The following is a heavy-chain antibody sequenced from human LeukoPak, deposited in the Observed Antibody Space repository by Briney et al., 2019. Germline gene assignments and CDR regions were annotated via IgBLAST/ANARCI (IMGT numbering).Heavy chain of an antibody. V-gene: IGHV4-39*01. CDR1: GGSINSNTFY. D-gene: IGHD2/OR15-2a*01. Sequence: SETLSLTCTVSGGSINSNTFYGAWVRQPPGKGLKWIGNIYYSGSTDYNPSLKSRVTISVDTSKNQFSLKLSSVTATDTALYYCASSLNIPYWFDPWGQGTLVTLSS. J-gene: IGHJ5*02. CDR2: IYYSGST. CDR3: ASSLNIPYWFDP.